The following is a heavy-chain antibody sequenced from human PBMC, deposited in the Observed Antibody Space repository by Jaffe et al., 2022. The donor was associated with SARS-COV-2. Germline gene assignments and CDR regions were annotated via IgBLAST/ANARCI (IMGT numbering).Heavy chain of an antibody. D-gene: IGHD3-16*02. Sequence: QVQLQESGPGLVKPSETLSLTCTVSGGSISSYYWSWIRQPPGKGLEWIGYIYYSGSTNYNPSLKSRVTISVDTSKNQFSLKLSSVTAADTAVYYCARGRGAGRYPSENFDYWGQGTLVTVSS. CDR2: IYYSGST. J-gene: IGHJ4*02. CDR1: GGSISSYY. V-gene: IGHV4-59*01. CDR3: ARGRGAGRYPSENFDY.